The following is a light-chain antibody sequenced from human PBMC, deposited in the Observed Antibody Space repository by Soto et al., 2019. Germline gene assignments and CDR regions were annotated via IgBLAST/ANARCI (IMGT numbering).Light chain of an antibody. CDR1: QSVSSY. CDR2: GAS. CDR3: QQYHNWPPIT. V-gene: IGKV3D-15*01. Sequence: DIMLTHSPATLSLSPGERATLSCRASQSVSSYLAWYQQKPGQAPRLLIYGASTRATGIPARFSGRGSGTEFTLTISSLQSEDFAVYYCQQYHNWPPITFGQGTRLEI. J-gene: IGKJ5*01.